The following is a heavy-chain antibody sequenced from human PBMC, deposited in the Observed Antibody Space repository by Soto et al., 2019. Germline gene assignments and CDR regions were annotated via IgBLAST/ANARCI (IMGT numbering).Heavy chain of an antibody. CDR2: IYYSGST. J-gene: IGHJ5*02. V-gene: IGHV4-39*01. D-gene: IGHD3-10*02. CDR3: ARLRVRPYNWFDP. Sequence: TLSLTCTVSGGSISSSSYYWGWIRQPPGKGLEWIGSIYYSGSTYYNPSLKSRVTISVDTSKNQFSLKLSSVTAADTAVYYCARLRVRPYNWFDPWGQGTLVTVS. CDR1: GGSISSSSYY.